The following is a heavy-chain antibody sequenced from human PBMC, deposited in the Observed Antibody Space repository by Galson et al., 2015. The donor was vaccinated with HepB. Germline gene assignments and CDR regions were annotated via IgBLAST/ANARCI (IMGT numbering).Heavy chain of an antibody. V-gene: IGHV1-69*04. CDR3: ARDRSYCSSTSCHALDP. J-gene: IGHJ5*02. Sequence: SVKVSCKASGGTFSSYTISWVRQAPGQGLEWMGRIIPILGIANYAQKFQGRVTITADKSTSTAYMELSSLRSEDTAVYYCARDRSYCSSTSCHALDPWGQGTLVTVSS. D-gene: IGHD2-2*01. CDR2: IIPILGIA. CDR1: GGTFSSYT.